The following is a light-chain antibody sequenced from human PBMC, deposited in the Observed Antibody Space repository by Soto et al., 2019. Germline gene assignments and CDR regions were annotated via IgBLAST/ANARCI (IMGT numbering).Light chain of an antibody. CDR1: SSDVGGYNY. V-gene: IGLV2-14*01. J-gene: IGLJ1*01. CDR2: DVS. CDR3: SSYTSSSRV. Sequence: QSVLTQPASVSGSPGQSITISCTGTSSDVGGYNYVSWYQQHPGKAPKLMIYDVSNQPSGVSNRFSGSKSGNTASLTISGLQAEDEADYYCSSYTSSSRVFGTGTKVTV.